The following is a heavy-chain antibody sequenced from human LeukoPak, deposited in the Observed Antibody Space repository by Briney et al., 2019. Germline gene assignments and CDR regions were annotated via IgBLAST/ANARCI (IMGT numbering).Heavy chain of an antibody. Sequence: GGSLRLSCAASGFTFSNAWMSWVRQAQGKGLEWVGRIKSKTDGGTTDYAAPVKGRFTISRDDSINTLYLQMNSLKTEDTAVYYCTTDRGYCSGGSCYWALLDYWGQGTLVTVSS. CDR1: GFTFSNAW. D-gene: IGHD2-15*01. CDR2: IKSKTDGGTT. CDR3: TTDRGYCSGGSCYWALLDY. V-gene: IGHV3-15*01. J-gene: IGHJ4*02.